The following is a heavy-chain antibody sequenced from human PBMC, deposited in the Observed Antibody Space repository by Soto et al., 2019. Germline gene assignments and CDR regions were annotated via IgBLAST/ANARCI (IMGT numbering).Heavy chain of an antibody. Sequence: QTTLKESGPTLVKPTQTLTLTCTFSGFSLSTSGVGVGWIRQPPGKTLEWLTLIYWDDAKLYSTPLKSRLTITKDTTKNQVVLTITNMDTVDTATYYIAHRRVDAICARWGRDTLVTVSS. CDR2: IYWDDAK. CDR3: AHRRVDAICAR. D-gene: IGHD2-8*01. CDR1: GFSLSTSGVG. V-gene: IGHV2-5*02. J-gene: IGHJ2*01.